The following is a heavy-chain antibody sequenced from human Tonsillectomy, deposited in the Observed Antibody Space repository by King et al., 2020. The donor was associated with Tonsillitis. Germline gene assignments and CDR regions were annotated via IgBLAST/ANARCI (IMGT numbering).Heavy chain of an antibody. D-gene: IGHD5-12*01. CDR2: ISSGSSYT. CDR3: ARVRGRGFSGYEDAFDI. J-gene: IGHJ3*02. CDR1: GFTFSDYY. Sequence: VQLVESGGGLVKPGGSLRLSCAASGFTFSDYYMTWIRQAPGKGLEWVSYISSGSSYTNYADSVKGRFTISRDNAKKSLYLQMHSLRAEDTAVYYCARVRGRGFSGYEDAFDIWGQGTMVTVSS. V-gene: IGHV3-11*05.